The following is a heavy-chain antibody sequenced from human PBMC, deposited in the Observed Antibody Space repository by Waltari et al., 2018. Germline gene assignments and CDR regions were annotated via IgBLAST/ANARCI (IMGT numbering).Heavy chain of an antibody. CDR1: GGPFGGYG. J-gene: IGHJ6*03. CDR3: ATHKLGISQHYYHMGA. D-gene: IGHD7-27*01. V-gene: IGHV1-69*12. Sequence: VQLVQSGAEVRTPGSSVKVSCKASGGPFGGYGISWVRLVPGQRLEWLGVIIPIFGIPDYSQKFQDRLTMTAYESTSTAYMELSSLTSEYTAIYFCATHKLGISQHYYHMGAWGKGTTVTISS. CDR2: IIPIFGIP.